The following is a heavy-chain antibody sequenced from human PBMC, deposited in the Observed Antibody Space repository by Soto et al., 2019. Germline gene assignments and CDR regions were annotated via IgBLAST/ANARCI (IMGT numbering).Heavy chain of an antibody. CDR3: AKSLEGYKEQWLVLYYFDY. D-gene: IGHD6-19*01. Sequence: HPGGSLRLSCAASGFTFSSYAMSWVRQAPGKGLEWVSAISGSGGSTYYADSVKGRFTISRDNSKNTLYLQMNSLRAEDTAVYYCAKSLEGYKEQWLVLYYFDYWGQGTLVTVSS. V-gene: IGHV3-23*01. CDR1: GFTFSSYA. J-gene: IGHJ4*02. CDR2: ISGSGGST.